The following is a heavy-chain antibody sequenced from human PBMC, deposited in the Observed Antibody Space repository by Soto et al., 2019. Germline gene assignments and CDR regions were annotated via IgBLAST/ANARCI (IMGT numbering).Heavy chain of an antibody. CDR1: GFTFSSYA. CDR3: AKDRAITIFGVVIREIDY. V-gene: IGHV3-23*01. J-gene: IGHJ4*02. Sequence: GGSLRLSCAASGFTFSSYAMSWVRQAPGKGLEWVSAISGSGGSTYYADSVKGRFTISRDNSKNTLYLQMNSLRAEDTAVYYCAKDRAITIFGVVIREIDYWGQGTLVTVS. D-gene: IGHD3-3*01. CDR2: ISGSGGST.